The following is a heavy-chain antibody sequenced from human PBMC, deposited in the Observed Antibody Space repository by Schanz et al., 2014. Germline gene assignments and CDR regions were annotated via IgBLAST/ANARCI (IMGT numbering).Heavy chain of an antibody. J-gene: IGHJ3*02. V-gene: IGHV4-31*03. Sequence: QVQLQESGPGLVKPSQTLSLTCTVSAGSVSSGGDYWSWIRQHPGKCLEWFGFISYSGSTYYNPSLKSRVAISVDTSMNQFSLILGAATAADTAGYDCARDRGHCDLPGDIWGQGTMVTVSS. CDR2: ISYSGST. CDR3: ARDRGHCDLPGDI. D-gene: IGHD2-21*02. CDR1: AGSVSSGGDY.